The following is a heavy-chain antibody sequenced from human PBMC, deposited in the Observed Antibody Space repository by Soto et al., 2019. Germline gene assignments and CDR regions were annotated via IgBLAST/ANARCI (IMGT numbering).Heavy chain of an antibody. CDR2: INHSGST. CDR3: ARSTRGRGVDY. D-gene: IGHD2-8*02. J-gene: IGHJ4*02. CDR1: GGSFSGYY. V-gene: IGHV4-34*01. Sequence: SETLSLTCAAYGGSFSGYYWSWIRQPPGKGLEWIGEINHSGSTNYNPSLKSRVTISVDTSKNQFSLKLSSVTAADTAVYYCARSTRGRGVDYWGQGTLVTVSS.